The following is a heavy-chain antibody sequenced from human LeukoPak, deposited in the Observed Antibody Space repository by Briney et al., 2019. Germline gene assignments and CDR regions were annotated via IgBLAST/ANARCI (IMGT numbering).Heavy chain of an antibody. CDR1: GGTFSSYA. D-gene: IGHD1-26*01. J-gene: IGHJ4*02. CDR3: ARVRTWASVFDY. Sequence: ASVKVSCKASGGTFSSYAISWVRQAPGQGLEWMGRIIPIFGTANYAQKFQGRVTITTDESTSTAYMELSSLRSEDTAVYHCARVRTWASVFDYWGQGTLVTVSS. CDR2: IIPIFGTA. V-gene: IGHV1-69*05.